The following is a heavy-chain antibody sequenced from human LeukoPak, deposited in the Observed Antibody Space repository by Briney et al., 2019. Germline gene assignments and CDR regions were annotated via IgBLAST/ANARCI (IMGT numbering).Heavy chain of an antibody. D-gene: IGHD3-22*01. J-gene: IGHJ5*02. V-gene: IGHV4-34*01. CDR2: INHSGST. CDR3: ARLYDSSGYGGWFDP. Sequence: PSETLSLTCAVDGGSFSGYYWSWIRQPPGKGLEWSGEINHSGSTNYNPSLQTRVTISVDTSKNQFSLKLTSVTAADTAVYYCARLYDSSGYGGWFDPWGQGTLVTVSS. CDR1: GGSFSGYY.